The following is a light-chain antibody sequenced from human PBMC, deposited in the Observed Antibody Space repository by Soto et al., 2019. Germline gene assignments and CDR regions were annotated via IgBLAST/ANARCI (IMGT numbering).Light chain of an antibody. CDR3: KQYDSYRT. CDR1: QTISSW. J-gene: IGKJ1*01. CDR2: EAS. Sequence: DIQMTQSPSTLSASVGDRVTITCRASQTISSWLAWYQQKPGKAPKLLIYEASRLESGVPSRFSGSGSGTEFTLTISSLQHDDFATYYCKQYDSYRTFGQGTKVDIK. V-gene: IGKV1-5*03.